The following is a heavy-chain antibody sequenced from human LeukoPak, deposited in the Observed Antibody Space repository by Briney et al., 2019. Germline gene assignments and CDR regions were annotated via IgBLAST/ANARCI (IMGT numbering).Heavy chain of an antibody. J-gene: IGHJ3*02. CDR1: GFTFSRYS. D-gene: IGHD3-22*01. Sequence: GGSLRLSCAASGFTFSRYSMNWVRQAPGKGLEWVSFISGNSAYIYYADSVKGRFTISRDNAKNSLYLQMNSLRAEDTAVYYCAKDGKMIVVLFGAFDIWGQGTMVTVSS. CDR2: ISGNSAYI. CDR3: AKDGKMIVVLFGAFDI. V-gene: IGHV3-21*01.